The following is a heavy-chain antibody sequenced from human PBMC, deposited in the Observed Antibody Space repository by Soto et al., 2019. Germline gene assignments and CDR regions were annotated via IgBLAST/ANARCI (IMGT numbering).Heavy chain of an antibody. Sequence: ASVKVSCKASAYSFTDYHIHWVRQAPGQGLEWLGRINPKSGGTSTAQKFQGWVTITTDTSISTASMELTRLTSDDTAIYYCARGDSTDCSNGVCSFFYNHDMDVWGKGTTVTVSS. V-gene: IGHV1-2*04. CDR3: ARGDSTDCSNGVCSFFYNHDMDV. CDR1: AYSFTDYH. CDR2: INPKSGGT. D-gene: IGHD2-8*01. J-gene: IGHJ6*04.